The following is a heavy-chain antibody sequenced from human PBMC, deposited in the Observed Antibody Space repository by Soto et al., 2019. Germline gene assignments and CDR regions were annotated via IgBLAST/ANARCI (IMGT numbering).Heavy chain of an antibody. J-gene: IGHJ4*02. CDR3: ARDLGAAAKYYFDY. CDR2: INPNSGGT. Sequence: QVQLVQSGAEVKKPGASVKVSCKASGYTFTGYYMHWVRQAPGQGLEWMGWINPNSGGTNYAQKFQGWVTMTRDTSISTAYMELSRLRADDTAVYYCARDLGAAAKYYFDYWGQGTLVTVSS. CDR1: GYTFTGYY. V-gene: IGHV1-2*04. D-gene: IGHD6-13*01.